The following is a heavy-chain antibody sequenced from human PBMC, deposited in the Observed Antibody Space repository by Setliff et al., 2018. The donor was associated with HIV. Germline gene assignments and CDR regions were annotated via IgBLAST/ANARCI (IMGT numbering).Heavy chain of an antibody. V-gene: IGHV4-59*12. CDR2: TFDNGNT. CDR3: ARAGMGALRSLFDY. D-gene: IGHD1-26*01. CDR1: GGSISFYY. J-gene: IGHJ4*02. Sequence: PSETLSLTCSISGGSISFYYWNWLRQTPGKGLEWIAYTFDNGNTHYNPSLKSRVTISVDTSKNQFSLRLSSVTAADTAVYYCARAGMGALRSLFDYWGQGTLVTVSS.